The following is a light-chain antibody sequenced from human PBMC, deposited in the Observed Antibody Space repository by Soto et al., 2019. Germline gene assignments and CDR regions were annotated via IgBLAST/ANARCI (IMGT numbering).Light chain of an antibody. CDR3: LQHKTYPRT. CDR2: AAS. CDR1: QAIRND. Sequence: DIHMTQSPSALSAFVGDRVTITCRASQAIRNDLGWYQQKPAKAPKRLIYAASSLESGVPSRFSGSGSGTEFTLTISSLQPEDSATYYCLQHKTYPRTFGQGTKVDI. J-gene: IGKJ1*01. V-gene: IGKV1-17*01.